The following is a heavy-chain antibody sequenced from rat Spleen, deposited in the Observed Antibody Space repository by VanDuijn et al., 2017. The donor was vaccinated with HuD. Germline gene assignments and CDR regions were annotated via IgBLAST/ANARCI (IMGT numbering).Heavy chain of an antibody. CDR1: GFAFRNYG. CDR2: ISPTGATT. Sequence: EVQLVESGGGLVEPGRSLKLSCAASGFAFRNYGMAWVRQTLTKGLEWVAFISPTGATTNYRDSVKGRFTISRDNAKNTLYLQMDSLRSEDSATYYCVRLYNNHGYWYFDFWGPGTMVTVSS. J-gene: IGHJ1*01. CDR3: VRLYNNHGYWYFDF. V-gene: IGHV5S13*01. D-gene: IGHD1-5*01.